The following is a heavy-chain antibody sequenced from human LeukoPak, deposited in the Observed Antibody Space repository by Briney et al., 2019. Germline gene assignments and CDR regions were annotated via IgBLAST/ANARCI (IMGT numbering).Heavy chain of an antibody. D-gene: IGHD6-6*01. CDR1: GYIFTSYW. CDR3: ARRGSSLQSHFAY. V-gene: IGHV5-51*01. J-gene: IGHJ4*02. Sequence: HGESLKISCKGSGYIFTSYWIGWLRQLPRKGLEWMGIIYPGDSHTRYSPSFQGQATISAAQSISTVYLQGSSLKASDTAMYYCARRGSSLQSHFAYWGPGTLVTVSS. CDR2: IYPGDSHT.